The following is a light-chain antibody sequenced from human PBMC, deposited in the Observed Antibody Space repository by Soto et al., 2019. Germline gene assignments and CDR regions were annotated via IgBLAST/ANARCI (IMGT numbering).Light chain of an antibody. J-gene: IGLJ2*01. CDR1: SSDVGDYDY. V-gene: IGLV2-14*01. CDR2: EVS. Sequence: QSALTQPASVSGSPGQSITISCTGTSSDVGDYDYVSWYQQHPGKAPKLMIYEVSNRPSGVSNRFSGSKSGNTASLTISGLQAEDEADYYCSSYTSSSTSHVLFGGGTEVTVL. CDR3: SSYTSSSTSHVL.